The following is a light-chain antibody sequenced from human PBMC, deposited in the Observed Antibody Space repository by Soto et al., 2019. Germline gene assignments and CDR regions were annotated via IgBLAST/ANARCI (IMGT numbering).Light chain of an antibody. V-gene: IGKV3-20*01. Sequence: EIVLTQSPGTLSLSPEERATLSCRASQSGSSSYLAWYQQKPGQAPRLLIYGASSRATGIPDRFSGSGSGTDFTLTISRLEPEDFAVYYCQQYGSSPFTFGQGTKLEIK. J-gene: IGKJ2*01. CDR3: QQYGSSPFT. CDR1: QSGSSSY. CDR2: GAS.